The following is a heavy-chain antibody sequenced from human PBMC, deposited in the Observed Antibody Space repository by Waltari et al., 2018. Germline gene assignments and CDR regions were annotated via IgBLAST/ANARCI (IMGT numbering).Heavy chain of an antibody. CDR2: IYTSGST. CDR1: GGSISSGSYY. D-gene: IGHD3-10*01. V-gene: IGHV4-61*09. J-gene: IGHJ3*02. Sequence: QVQLQESGPGLVKPSQTLSLTCTVSGGSISSGSYYWSWIRQPAGTGLEWVGYIYTSGSTNYNPSLKSRVTISVDTSKNQFSLKLSSVTAADTAVYYCARETLSYYYGSDPHSEYAFDIWGQGTMVTVSS. CDR3: ARETLSYYYGSDPHSEYAFDI.